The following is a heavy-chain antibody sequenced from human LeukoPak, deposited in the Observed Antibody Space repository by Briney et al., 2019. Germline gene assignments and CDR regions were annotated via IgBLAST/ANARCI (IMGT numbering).Heavy chain of an antibody. Sequence: ASVKVSCTASGYTFTDNHVHWVRQAPGQGLEWMGWINPNNGATNYAQKFQGRVTMTRDTSISTAYMELTSLRSDDTAMFYCARDFMLWDDTSYYFDYWGQGTLVTVSS. CDR3: ARDFMLWDDTSYYFDY. D-gene: IGHD3-16*01. J-gene: IGHJ4*02. CDR1: GYTFTDNH. V-gene: IGHV1-2*02. CDR2: INPNNGAT.